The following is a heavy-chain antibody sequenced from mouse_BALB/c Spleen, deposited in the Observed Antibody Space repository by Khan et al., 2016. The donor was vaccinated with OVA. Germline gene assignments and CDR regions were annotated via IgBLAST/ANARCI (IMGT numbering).Heavy chain of an antibody. CDR1: GYTFTDYT. CDR2: VNPNIGNT. CDR3: VRGNYFY. J-gene: IGHJ2*01. D-gene: IGHD1-1*01. V-gene: IGHV1-22*01. Sequence: IQLVQSGPELVKPGASVKMSCKTSGYTFTDYTLHWVKQSHGKSLEWIGNVNPNIGNTRYNQKFKDKATLTLDKSSRTTYMELRSLTSEDSAVYYCVRGNYFYWGQGATLTVSS.